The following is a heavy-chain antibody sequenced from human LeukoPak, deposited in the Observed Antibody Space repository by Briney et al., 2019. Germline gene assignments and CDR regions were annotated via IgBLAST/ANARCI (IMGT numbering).Heavy chain of an antibody. Sequence: ASVKVSCTASGYIFSDNYIQWVRQAPGQGLAWMGWINPNSGIPTYTQKFQGRVTMTRDTSISTAYMELRRLTSDDTAVYYCVRDHCTTPGCYEDYYNGLDVWGQGTTVTVSS. CDR3: VRDHCTTPGCYEDYYNGLDV. V-gene: IGHV1-2*02. CDR2: INPNSGIP. D-gene: IGHD2-2*01. J-gene: IGHJ6*02. CDR1: GYIFSDNY.